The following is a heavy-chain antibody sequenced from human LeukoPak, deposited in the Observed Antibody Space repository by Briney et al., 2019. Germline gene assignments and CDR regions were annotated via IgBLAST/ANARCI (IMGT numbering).Heavy chain of an antibody. CDR2: MNPNRGKT. CDR3: ARAHGSYFEDFQH. J-gene: IGHJ1*01. Sequence: ASVKVSCKASGYTFTSYDINWVGQASGQGLEWMGWMNPNRGKTGYAQKFQGRVTMTRTTSISTAYMELSSLRSEDTAVYYCARAHGSYFEDFQHWGQGTLVTVSS. V-gene: IGHV1-8*01. D-gene: IGHD1-26*01. CDR1: GYTFTSYD.